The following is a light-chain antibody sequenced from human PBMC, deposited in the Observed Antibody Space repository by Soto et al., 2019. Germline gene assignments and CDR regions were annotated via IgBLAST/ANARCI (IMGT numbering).Light chain of an antibody. CDR1: SGHSNYA. CDR2: INSDGRH. J-gene: IGLJ1*01. V-gene: IGLV4-69*01. CDR3: QTWDIGIHV. Sequence: QSVLTQSPSASASLGASVKLTCTLSSGHSNYAVAWLQQQPEKGPRYLMKINSDGRHSKGDGIPDRFSGSSSGADRYLTISSLQSEDEADYYCQTWDIGIHVFGTGTKLTVL.